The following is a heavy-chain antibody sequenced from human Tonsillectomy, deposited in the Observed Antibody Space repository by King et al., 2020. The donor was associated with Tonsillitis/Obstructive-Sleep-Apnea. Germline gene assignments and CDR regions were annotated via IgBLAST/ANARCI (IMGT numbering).Heavy chain of an antibody. D-gene: IGHD2-8*01. CDR3: ARDMVLEAGGDAFDI. J-gene: IGHJ3*02. Sequence: QLQESGPGLVKPSETLSLTCTVSGGSISSSYCSWIRQPPGKGLEWIGDIHYSGSTNYYPSLKSRVTISLDTSKNQFSLKLSSVTAADTAVYYCARDMVLEAGGDAFDIWGQGTMVTVSS. V-gene: IGHV4-59*01. CDR2: IHYSGST. CDR1: GGSISSSY.